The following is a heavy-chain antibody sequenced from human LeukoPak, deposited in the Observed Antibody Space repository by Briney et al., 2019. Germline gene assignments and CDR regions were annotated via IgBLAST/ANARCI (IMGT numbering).Heavy chain of an antibody. V-gene: IGHV4-4*07. CDR3: ARADSHCGGDCSSYYYYYYMDV. CDR1: GGSISSYY. D-gene: IGHD2-21*01. CDR2: IYTSGST. Sequence: SETLSLTCTVSGGSISSYYWSWIRQPAGKGLEWIGRIYTSGSTNYNPSLKSRVTMSVDTSKNQFSLKLSSVTAADTAVYYCARADSHCGGDCSSYYYYYYMDVWGKGTTVTVSS. J-gene: IGHJ6*03.